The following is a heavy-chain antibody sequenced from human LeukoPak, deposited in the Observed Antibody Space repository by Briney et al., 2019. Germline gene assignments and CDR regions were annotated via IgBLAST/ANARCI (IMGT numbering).Heavy chain of an antibody. J-gene: IGHJ3*02. CDR3: AKDPPSVVANAFHI. CDR1: GFTFSSSV. Sequence: GGSLRLSCAASGFTFSSSVMTWVRQAPGKGLEWVSTISGSGGTTYYADSVEGRFTISRDNSKNTLYLEMDSLRADDTAVYSCAKDPPSVVANAFHIWGQGTMVTVSS. CDR2: ISGSGGTT. V-gene: IGHV3-23*01. D-gene: IGHD5-12*01.